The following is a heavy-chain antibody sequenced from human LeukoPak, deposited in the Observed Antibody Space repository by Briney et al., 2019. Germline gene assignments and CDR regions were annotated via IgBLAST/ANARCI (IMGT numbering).Heavy chain of an antibody. J-gene: IGHJ3*02. CDR1: GFTFSTYS. CDR2: ISSSRTTI. Sequence: GGSLRLSCAASGFTFSTYSMNWVRQAPGKGLEWVSYISSSRTTIYYADSVKGRFTISRDNSKNTLYLQMNSLRAEDTAVYYCARSPIDAFDIWGQGTMVTVSS. CDR3: ARSPIDAFDI. V-gene: IGHV3-48*01.